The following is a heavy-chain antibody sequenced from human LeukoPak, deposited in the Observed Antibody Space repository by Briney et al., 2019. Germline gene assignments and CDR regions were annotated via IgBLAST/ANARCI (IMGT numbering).Heavy chain of an antibody. D-gene: IGHD3-16*02. V-gene: IGHV3-7*01. Sequence: WESLRLSWVASGLTFSGQWLNWVRQAPGQGLEWVANIKHDGREKYYVDSVKGRFTISRDDGQNSLSLHMNTVRAEDTAVYYCGYTNNFYHWGQGALVVVSA. J-gene: IGHJ4*02. CDR3: GYTNNFYH. CDR1: GLTFSGQW. CDR2: IKHDGREK.